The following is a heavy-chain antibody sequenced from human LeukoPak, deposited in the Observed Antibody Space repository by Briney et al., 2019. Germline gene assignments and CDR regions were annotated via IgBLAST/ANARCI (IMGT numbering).Heavy chain of an antibody. CDR2: IYYSGST. J-gene: IGHJ4*02. D-gene: IGHD3-10*01. Sequence: SETLSLTCTVSGGSISSYYWSWIRQPPGKGLEWIGYIYYSGSTNYNPSLKSRVTISVDTSKSQFSLKLSSVTAADTAVYYCARDSQYEDYGSGSYYALGYWGQGTLVTVSS. CDR1: GGSISSYY. V-gene: IGHV4-59*01. CDR3: ARDSQYEDYGSGSYYALGY.